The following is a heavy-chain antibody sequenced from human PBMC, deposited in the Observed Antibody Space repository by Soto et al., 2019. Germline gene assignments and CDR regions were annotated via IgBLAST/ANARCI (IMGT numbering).Heavy chain of an antibody. CDR1: GYSISSGYH. CDR3: ARQDRVVAEGRWFDP. D-gene: IGHD2-15*01. Sequence: SETLSLTCTVSGYSISSGYHWAWIRQPPGKGLEWLGSVHYSGNTYYNPSLKSRLTISVDKSKNQFSLNLSSVTAADTAVYYCARQDRVVAEGRWFDPWGQGTLVTISS. V-gene: IGHV4-38-2*02. CDR2: VHYSGNT. J-gene: IGHJ5*02.